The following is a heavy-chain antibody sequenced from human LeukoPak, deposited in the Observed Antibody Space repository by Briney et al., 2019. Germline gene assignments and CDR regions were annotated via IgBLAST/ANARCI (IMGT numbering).Heavy chain of an antibody. CDR1: GGTFSSYT. D-gene: IGHD3-22*01. Sequence: SVNVSCKASGGTFSSYTISWVRQAPGQGLEWMGRIIPILGIANYAQKFQGRVTITADKSTSTAYMELSSLRSEDTAVYYCARDLEGYYDSSGYRGGEYWGQGTLVTVSS. CDR3: ARDLEGYYDSSGYRGGEY. CDR2: IIPILGIA. V-gene: IGHV1-69*04. J-gene: IGHJ4*02.